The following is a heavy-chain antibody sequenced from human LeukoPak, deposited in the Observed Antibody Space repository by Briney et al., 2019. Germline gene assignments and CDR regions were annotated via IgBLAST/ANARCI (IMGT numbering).Heavy chain of an antibody. Sequence: ETLSLTCTVSGYSISSGYYWGWIRQPPGKGLEWVGRIKSKTDGGTTDYAAPVKGRFTISRDDSKNTLYLQMNSLRAEDTAVYYCVCDTMRPEWAFDTWGQGTMVTVSS. CDR3: VCDTMRPEWAFDT. J-gene: IGHJ3*02. D-gene: IGHD3-22*01. CDR2: IKSKTDGGTT. V-gene: IGHV3-15*01. CDR1: GYSISSGYY.